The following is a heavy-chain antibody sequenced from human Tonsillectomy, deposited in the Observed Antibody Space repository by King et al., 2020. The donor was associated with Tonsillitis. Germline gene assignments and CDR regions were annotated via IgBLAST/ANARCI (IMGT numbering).Heavy chain of an antibody. CDR1: GGSISSSSYY. Sequence: LQLQESGPGLVKPSETLSLTCTVSGGSISSSSYYWGWIRQPPGKGLEWIGSIYYSGSTYYNPSLKSRVTISVDTSKNQFSLKLSSVTAADTAVYYCARHGRCSGGSCYYYYMDVWGKGTTVTVSS. V-gene: IGHV4-39*01. D-gene: IGHD2-15*01. CDR3: ARHGRCSGGSCYYYYMDV. J-gene: IGHJ6*03. CDR2: IYYSGST.